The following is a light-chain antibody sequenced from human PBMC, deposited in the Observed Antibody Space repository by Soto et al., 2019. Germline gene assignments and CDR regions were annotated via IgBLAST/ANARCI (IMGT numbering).Light chain of an antibody. V-gene: IGKV3-20*01. Sequence: DIVLTQSPGTLYLSPGDRAMLSCRASQSVRSSYLAWYQQKPGQAPRLLIFGAARRATGIPDRFSGSGSGTDFTLIISRLEPEDFVVYFCQQYATSPFTFGQGTKLEIK. J-gene: IGKJ2*01. CDR2: GAA. CDR1: QSVRSSY. CDR3: QQYATSPFT.